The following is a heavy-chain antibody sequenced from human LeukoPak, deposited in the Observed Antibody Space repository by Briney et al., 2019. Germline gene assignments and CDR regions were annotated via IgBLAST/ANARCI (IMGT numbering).Heavy chain of an antibody. V-gene: IGHV1-2*02. CDR3: AREYYYDSSGYYSHHLDY. CDR2: ISPNSGGT. Sequence: ASVKVSCKASGYTFTGYYTHWVRQAPGQGLEWMGWISPNSGGTNFAQKFQGRVTMTRDTSISTAYMELSRLRSDDTAVYYCAREYYYDSSGYYSHHLDYWGQGTLVTVSS. D-gene: IGHD3-22*01. CDR1: GYTFTGYY. J-gene: IGHJ4*02.